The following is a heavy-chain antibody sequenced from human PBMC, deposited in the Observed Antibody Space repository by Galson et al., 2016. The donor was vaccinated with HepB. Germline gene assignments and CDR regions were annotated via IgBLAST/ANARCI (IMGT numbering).Heavy chain of an antibody. CDR2: IYYGGST. V-gene: IGHV4-39*07. J-gene: IGHJ4*02. CDR1: GGSISRSGYY. CDR3: ARGYCSAAACYSKGPAYFDL. Sequence: ETLSLTCTVSGGSISRSGYYWGWIRQSPGKGLEWIGSIYYGGSTYYNPSLQSRVTISVDTSKNQFSLRLTSMTAADTAVYYCARGYCSAAACYSKGPAYFDLWGQGTRVSVSS. D-gene: IGHD2-15*01.